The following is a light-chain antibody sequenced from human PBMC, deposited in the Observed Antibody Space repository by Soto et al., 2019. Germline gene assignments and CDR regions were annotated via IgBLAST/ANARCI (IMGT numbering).Light chain of an antibody. CDR1: QSISSW. V-gene: IGKV1-5*01. Sequence: IQRTKDTSTLSASVGDRVTVTCRASQSISSWLAWYQQKPEKAPKLLIYDASSLESGVPSRFSGSGSGTDFTLAISSLQPEDSATYYCLQDINYPWTFGQGTKVDI. CDR3: LQDINYPWT. CDR2: DAS. J-gene: IGKJ1*01.